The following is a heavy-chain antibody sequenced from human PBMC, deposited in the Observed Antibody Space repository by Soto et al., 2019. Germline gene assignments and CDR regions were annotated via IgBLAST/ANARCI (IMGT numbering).Heavy chain of an antibody. D-gene: IGHD3-9*01. CDR1: GGSISSYY. J-gene: IGHJ3*02. V-gene: IGHV4-59*01. CDR3: ARDADILTGSDAFDI. Sequence: SETLSLTCTVSGGSISSYYWSWIRQPPGKGLEWIGYIYYSGSTNYNPSLKSRVTISVDTSKNQFSLKLSSVTAADTAVYYCARDADILTGSDAFDIWGQGTTVTVSS. CDR2: IYYSGST.